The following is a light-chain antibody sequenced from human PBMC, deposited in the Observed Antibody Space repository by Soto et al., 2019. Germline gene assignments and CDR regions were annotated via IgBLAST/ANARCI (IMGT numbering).Light chain of an antibody. CDR3: QQSYSTLALT. CDR1: QSISSY. J-gene: IGKJ4*01. CDR2: AAS. Sequence: DIQMTQSPSSLCASVGDRVTITCRASQSISSYLNWYQQKPGKAPKLLIYAASSLQSGVPSRFSGSGSGTDFTLTISSLQPEDFATYYCQQSYSTLALTFGGGTKVEIK. V-gene: IGKV1-39*01.